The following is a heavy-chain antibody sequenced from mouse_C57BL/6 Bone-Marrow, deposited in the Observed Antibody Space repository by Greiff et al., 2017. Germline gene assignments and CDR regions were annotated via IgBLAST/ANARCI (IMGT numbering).Heavy chain of an antibody. Sequence: EVQLQQSGPELVKPGASVKISCKASGYTFTDYYMNWVKQSHGKSLEWIGDINPNNGGTSYNQKFKGKATLTVDKSSSTAYMGLRSLTSEDSAVYYCARPPPGYSNYEWFSYGGQGTLITVSA. D-gene: IGHD2-5*01. CDR1: GYTFTDYY. J-gene: IGHJ3*01. V-gene: IGHV1-26*01. CDR3: ARPPPGYSNYEWFSY. CDR2: INPNNGGT.